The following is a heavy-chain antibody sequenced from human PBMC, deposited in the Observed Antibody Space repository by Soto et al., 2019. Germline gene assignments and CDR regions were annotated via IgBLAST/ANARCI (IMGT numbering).Heavy chain of an antibody. Sequence: QVQLVESGGGVVQPGRSLRLSCAASGFTFSSYGMHWVRQAPGKGLEWVAVISYDGSNKYYADSVKGRFTISRDNSKNTLYLQMNXXXXXXXXXXXCXKXPXXXTXVXVPAAEAFDIWGQGTMVTVSS. D-gene: IGHD2-2*01. J-gene: IGHJ3*02. CDR2: ISYDGSNK. V-gene: IGHV3-30*03. CDR1: GFTFSSYG. CDR3: XKXPXXXTXVXVPAAEAFDI.